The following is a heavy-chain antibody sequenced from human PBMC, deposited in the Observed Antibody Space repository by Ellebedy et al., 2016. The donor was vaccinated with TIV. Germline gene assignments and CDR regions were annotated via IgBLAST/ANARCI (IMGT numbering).Heavy chain of an antibody. J-gene: IGHJ3*02. V-gene: IGHV1-46*04. Sequence: ASVKVSCKASGYTVTSQYIHWVRQAPGQDLEWMGIMNPDGSSSYSQKLQGRVTLTRDTSTNTVYMELSSLRSEDTAVYYCASSLGRLDAFDIWGQGTMVTVSS. CDR1: GYTVTSQY. CDR3: ASSLGRLDAFDI. CDR2: MNPDGSS.